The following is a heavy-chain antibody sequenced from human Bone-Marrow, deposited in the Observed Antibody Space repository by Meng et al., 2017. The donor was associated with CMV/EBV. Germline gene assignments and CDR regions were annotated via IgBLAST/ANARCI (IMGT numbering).Heavy chain of an antibody. CDR2: ISAYNGNT. CDR1: GYTFTSYG. Sequence: ASVKVSCKASGYTFTSYGISWVRQAPGQGLEWMGWISAYNGNTNYAQKLQGRVTMTTDTSTSTAYMVLRSLRTDDTAVYYRARIAAAVTFDYWGQGTRVTGYS. CDR3: ARIAAAVTFDY. J-gene: IGHJ4*02. V-gene: IGHV1-18*01. D-gene: IGHD6-13*01.